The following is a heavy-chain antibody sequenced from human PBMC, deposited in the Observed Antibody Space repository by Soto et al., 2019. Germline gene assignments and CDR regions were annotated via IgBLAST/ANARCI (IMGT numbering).Heavy chain of an antibody. V-gene: IGHV3-30*18. Sequence: GGSLRLSCAASGFTFSSYGMHWVRQAPGKGLEWVAVISYDGSNKYYADSVKGRFTISRDNSKNTLYLQMNSLRAEDTAVYYCAKDSQLVFFFYWGQGTLVTVSS. D-gene: IGHD6-6*01. CDR1: GFTFSSYG. CDR3: AKDSQLVFFFY. CDR2: ISYDGSNK. J-gene: IGHJ4*02.